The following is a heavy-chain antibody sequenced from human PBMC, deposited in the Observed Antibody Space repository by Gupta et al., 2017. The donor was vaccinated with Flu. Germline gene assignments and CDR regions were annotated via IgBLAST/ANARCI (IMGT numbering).Heavy chain of an antibody. CDR3: AEMRGPALGAFDI. CDR1: SRYE. D-gene: IGHD7-27*01. V-gene: IGHV3-48*03. CDR2: ISSSGSTI. Sequence: SRYEMNWVRQAPGKGLEWVSYISSSGSTIYYADSVKGRFTISRDNAKNSLYLQMNSLRAEDTAVYYCAEMRGPALGAFDIWGQGTMVTVSS. J-gene: IGHJ3*02.